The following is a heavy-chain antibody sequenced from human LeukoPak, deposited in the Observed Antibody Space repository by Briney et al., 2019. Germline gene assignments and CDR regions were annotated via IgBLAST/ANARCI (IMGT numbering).Heavy chain of an antibody. J-gene: IGHJ6*02. D-gene: IGHD3-9*01. Sequence: PGGSLRLSCAASGFTFSSYAMHWVRQAPGKGLEWVAVISCDGSNKYYADSVKGRFTISRDNSKNTLYLQMNSLRAEDTAVYYCARDAPLRYFDYGMDVWGQGTTVTVSS. CDR1: GFTFSSYA. CDR2: ISCDGSNK. V-gene: IGHV3-30-3*01. CDR3: ARDAPLRYFDYGMDV.